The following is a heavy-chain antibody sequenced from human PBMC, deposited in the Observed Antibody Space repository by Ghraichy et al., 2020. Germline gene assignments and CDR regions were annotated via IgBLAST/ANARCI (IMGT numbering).Heavy chain of an antibody. Sequence: ASVKVSCRPSGYTFTTHDLTWVRQAPGQGLEWMGWISAYNGATHYAQKFQGRATLTTDTSTSTAYMELRSLISDDTAVYYCARDRGGTNGGGNDAFDIWGQGTMVTVSS. CDR1: GYTFTTHD. V-gene: IGHV1-18*01. CDR3: ARDRGGTNGGGNDAFDI. J-gene: IGHJ3*02. CDR2: ISAYNGAT. D-gene: IGHD7-27*01.